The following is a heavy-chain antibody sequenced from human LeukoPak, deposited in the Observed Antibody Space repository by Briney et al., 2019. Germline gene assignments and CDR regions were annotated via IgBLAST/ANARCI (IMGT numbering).Heavy chain of an antibody. J-gene: IGHJ6*02. CDR3: ATDLNENYYYYGMDV. CDR2: FDPEDGET. CDR1: GHTLTELS. Sequence: ASVKVSCKVSGHTLTELSMHWVRQAPGKGLEWMGGFDPEDGETIYAQKFQGRVTMTEDTSTDTAYMELSSLRSEDTAVYYCATDLNENYYYYGMDVWGQGTTVTVSS. V-gene: IGHV1-24*01.